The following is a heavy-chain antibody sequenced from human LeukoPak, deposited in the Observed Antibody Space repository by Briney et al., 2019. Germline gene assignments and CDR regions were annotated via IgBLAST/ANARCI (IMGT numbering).Heavy chain of an antibody. CDR1: GGSISSYY. V-gene: IGHV4-59*01. J-gene: IGHJ4*02. CDR3: ARVEFTGENYYFDY. CDR2: IYYSGST. D-gene: IGHD1-26*01. Sequence: SETLSLTCTVSGGSISSYYWSWIRQPPGKGLEWIGYIYYSGSTNYNPSLKSRVTISVDTSKNQFSLKLSSVTAADTAVYYCARVEFTGENYYFDYWGQGTLVTVSS.